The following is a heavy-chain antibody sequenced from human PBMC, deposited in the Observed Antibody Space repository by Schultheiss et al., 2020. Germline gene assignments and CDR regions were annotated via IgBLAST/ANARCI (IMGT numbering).Heavy chain of an antibody. CDR1: GGSFSGYY. V-gene: IGHV4-34*09. D-gene: IGHD2-2*01. Sequence: LRLSCAVYGGSFSGYYWSWIRQPPGKGLEWIGEIIHSGSTYYNPCLKSRFTISVDTSKNQFSLKLSSVTAADTAVYYCARAAGYCSSTSCYRSWYFDLWGRGTLVTVSS. CDR2: IIHSGST. J-gene: IGHJ2*01. CDR3: ARAAGYCSSTSCYRSWYFDL.